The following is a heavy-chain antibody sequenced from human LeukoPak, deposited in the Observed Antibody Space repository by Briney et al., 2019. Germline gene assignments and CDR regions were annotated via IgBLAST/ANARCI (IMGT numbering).Heavy chain of an antibody. CDR3: ARDVPYSSGWSYYYYYGMDV. CDR2: FDPEDGET. J-gene: IGHJ6*02. Sequence: ASVKVSCKVSGYTLTELSMHWVRQAPGKGLEWMGGFDPEDGETIYAQKFQGRVTMTRDTSTSTVYMELSSLRSEDTAVYYCARDVPYSSGWSYYYYYGMDVWGQRTTVTVSS. CDR1: GYTLTELS. V-gene: IGHV1-24*01. D-gene: IGHD6-19*01.